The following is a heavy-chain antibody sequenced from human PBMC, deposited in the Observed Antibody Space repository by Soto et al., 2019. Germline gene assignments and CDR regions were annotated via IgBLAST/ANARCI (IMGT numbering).Heavy chain of an antibody. J-gene: IGHJ6*02. CDR3: AREGPAPYYYYGMDV. CDR2: ISGYNGNT. CDR1: GYSFTTYG. V-gene: IGHV1-18*01. Sequence: QVQLVQSGGEVKKPGASVKVSCKTSGYSFTTYGISWERQAPGQGLEWMGWISGYNGNTHYAQKFQGRVSMTTDTSTSTAYMELRSLRSDDTAVYYCAREGPAPYYYYGMDVWGQGTTVTVS.